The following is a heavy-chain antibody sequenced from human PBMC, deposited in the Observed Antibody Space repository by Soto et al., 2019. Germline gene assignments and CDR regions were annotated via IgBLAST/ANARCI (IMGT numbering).Heavy chain of an antibody. Sequence: SETLSLTCTVSGGSISSYYWSWIRQPPGKGLEWIGYIYYSGSTNYNPSPKSRVTISVDTSKNQFSLKLSSVTAADTAVYYCARQYVDIVATIAFDYWGQGTLVTVSS. J-gene: IGHJ4*02. CDR2: IYYSGST. CDR3: ARQYVDIVATIAFDY. D-gene: IGHD5-12*01. V-gene: IGHV4-59*01. CDR1: GGSISSYY.